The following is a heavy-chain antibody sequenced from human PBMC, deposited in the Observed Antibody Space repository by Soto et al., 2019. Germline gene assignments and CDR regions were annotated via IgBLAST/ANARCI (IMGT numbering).Heavy chain of an antibody. CDR3: VGTGTTDDF. J-gene: IGHJ1*01. CDR2: IFYSGDT. D-gene: IGHD1-7*01. V-gene: IGHV4-30-4*01. Sequence: VQLQGSGPGLVKPSQTLSLTCTVSGASVNTGDYYWSYIRQPPGKGLEWLGYIFYSGDTYYNPSLKSRATISLNPSRNQFSLTLTSVTGADTAVYYCVGTGTTDDFWGQGTLVTVSS. CDR1: GASVNTGDYY.